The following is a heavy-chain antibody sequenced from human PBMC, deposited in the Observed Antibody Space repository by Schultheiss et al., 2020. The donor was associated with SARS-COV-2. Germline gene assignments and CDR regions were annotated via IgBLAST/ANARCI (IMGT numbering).Heavy chain of an antibody. J-gene: IGHJ4*02. D-gene: IGHD6-6*01. Sequence: SQTLSLTCTVSGGSISSYYWSWIRQPPGKGLEWIGYIYYSGSTNYNPSLKSRVTISVDTSKNQFSLKLSSVTAADTAMYYCARAHKYFHYWGQGTLVTVSS. CDR3: ARAHKYFHY. CDR1: GGSISSYY. CDR2: IYYSGST. V-gene: IGHV4-59*01.